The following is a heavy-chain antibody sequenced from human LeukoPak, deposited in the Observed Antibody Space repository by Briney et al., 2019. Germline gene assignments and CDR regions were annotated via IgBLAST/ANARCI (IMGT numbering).Heavy chain of an antibody. D-gene: IGHD7-27*01. CDR2: IRHDGTDQ. CDR1: GFTFS. J-gene: IGHJ5*02. Sequence: GGSLRLSCVGSGFTFSVYWVRQVPGKGLEWLTFIRHDGTDQHYADSVRGRFTISRDNSKNTVYLQMNSLRPEATALYYCAKDGNWASVSWGQGTLVTVSS. V-gene: IGHV3-30*02. CDR3: AKDGNWASVS.